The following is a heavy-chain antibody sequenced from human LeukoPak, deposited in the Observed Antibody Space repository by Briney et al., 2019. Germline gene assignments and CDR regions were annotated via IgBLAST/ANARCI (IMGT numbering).Heavy chain of an antibody. V-gene: IGHV3-13*01. CDR1: GFTSNDYD. CDR2: LHTAGDA. CDR3: SRGGQRAGYAFDI. Sequence: GGSLRLSCAASGFTSNDYDMHWVRQVTGKGLEWVSSLHTAGDAHYSVSVRGRFIISRDRSKTSSYLQMNSLRAEDSAMYYCSRGGQRAGYAFDIWGQGTVVTVSS. J-gene: IGHJ3*02.